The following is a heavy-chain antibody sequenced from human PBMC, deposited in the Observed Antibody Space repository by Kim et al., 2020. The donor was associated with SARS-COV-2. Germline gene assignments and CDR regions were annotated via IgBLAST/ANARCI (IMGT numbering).Heavy chain of an antibody. Sequence: GGSLRLSCAASGFTFSSYDMHWVRQATGKGLEWVSAIGTAGDTYYPGSVKGRFTISRENAKNSLYLQMNSLRAADTAVYYCARNPRSYYYVSSGRTLGSNWYLDFWGGGSLATVSA. CDR2: IGTAGDT. CDR3: ARNPRSYYYVSSGRTLGSNWYLDF. D-gene: IGHD3-22*01. J-gene: IGHJ2*01. CDR1: GFTFSSYD. V-gene: IGHV3-13*01.